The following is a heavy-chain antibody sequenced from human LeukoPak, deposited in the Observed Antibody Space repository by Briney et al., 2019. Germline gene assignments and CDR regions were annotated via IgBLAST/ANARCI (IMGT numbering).Heavy chain of an antibody. Sequence: PGGSLRLSCAASGFTFNGYAMQWVRQAPGKGLEWVAVISIGATRAHYADSVEGRLTISRDDSKNTLSLQMDSLTPDDTAVYYCAREGSGDSWSSFDYWGQGTLVTVSS. CDR2: ISIGATRA. J-gene: IGHJ4*02. CDR1: GFTFNGYA. V-gene: IGHV3-30*01. CDR3: AREGSGDSWSSFDY. D-gene: IGHD6-13*01.